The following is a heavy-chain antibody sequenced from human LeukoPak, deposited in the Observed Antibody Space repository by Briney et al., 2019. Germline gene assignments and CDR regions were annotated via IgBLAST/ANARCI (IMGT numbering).Heavy chain of an antibody. V-gene: IGHV1-18*01. CDR3: ARDRRVDYYDSSGYPYYYYGMDV. J-gene: IGHJ6*02. Sequence: AASVKVSCKASGYTFTSYGISWVRQAPGQGLEWMGWISAYNGNTNYAQKLQGRVTMTTDTSTSTAYMELRSLRSDDTAVYYCARDRRVDYYDSSGYPYYYYGMDVWGQGTTVTVSS. D-gene: IGHD3-22*01. CDR1: GYTFTSYG. CDR2: ISAYNGNT.